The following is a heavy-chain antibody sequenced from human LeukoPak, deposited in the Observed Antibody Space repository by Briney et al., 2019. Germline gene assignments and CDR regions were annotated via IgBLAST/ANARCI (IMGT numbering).Heavy chain of an antibody. J-gene: IGHJ4*02. CDR1: GGSISSYY. Sequence: NPSETLSLTCTVSGGSISSYYWSWIWQPPGKRLEWIAYLFYSGSTDYNPSLESRVTISVDTSKNQFSLKLRSVTAADTAVYYCATVAVIRGVTYFDYWGQGTLVTVSS. D-gene: IGHD3-10*01. V-gene: IGHV4-59*01. CDR3: ATVAVIRGVTYFDY. CDR2: LFYSGST.